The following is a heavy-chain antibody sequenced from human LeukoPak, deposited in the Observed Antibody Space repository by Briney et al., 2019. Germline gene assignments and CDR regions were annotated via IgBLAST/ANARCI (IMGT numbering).Heavy chain of an antibody. CDR2: IYYSGST. CDR3: ARATYYYDSSGYLPMFDY. J-gene: IGHJ4*02. D-gene: IGHD3-22*01. CDR1: GGSISSYY. V-gene: IGHV4-59*01. Sequence: PSETLSLTCTVSGGSISSYYWSWIRQPPGKGLEWIGYIYYSGSTNYNPSLKSRVTISVDTSKNQFSLKLSSVTAADTAVYYCARATYYYDSSGYLPMFDYWGQGTLVTASS.